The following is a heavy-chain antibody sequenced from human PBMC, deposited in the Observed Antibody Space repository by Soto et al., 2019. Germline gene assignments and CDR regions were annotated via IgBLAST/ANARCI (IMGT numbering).Heavy chain of an antibody. CDR2: IKQDGSEK. V-gene: IGHV3-7*01. CDR3: ARRVVPAAISVSRYFDY. D-gene: IGHD2-2*01. J-gene: IGHJ4*02. Sequence: PGGSLRLSCAASGFTFSSYWMSWVRQAPGKGLEWVANIKQDGSEKYYVDSVKGRFTISRGNAKNSLYLQMNSLRAEDTAVYYCARRVVPAAISVSRYFDYWGQGTLVTVSS. CDR1: GFTFSSYW.